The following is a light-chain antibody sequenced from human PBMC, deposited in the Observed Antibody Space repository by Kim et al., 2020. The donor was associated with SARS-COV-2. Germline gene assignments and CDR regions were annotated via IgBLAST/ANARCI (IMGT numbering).Light chain of an antibody. Sequence: SPGERATLSCRASKSVSSYLAWYQQKPGQAPRLLIYDASNRATGIPARFSGSGSGTDFTLTISSLEPEDFAVYYCQQRSNWPPVWTFGQGTKLEI. CDR3: QQRSNWPPVWT. CDR2: DAS. CDR1: KSVSSY. J-gene: IGKJ2*02. V-gene: IGKV3-11*01.